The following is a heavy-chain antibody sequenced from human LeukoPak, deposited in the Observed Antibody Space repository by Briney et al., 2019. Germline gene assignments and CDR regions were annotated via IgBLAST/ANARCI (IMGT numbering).Heavy chain of an antibody. J-gene: IGHJ4*02. D-gene: IGHD2-15*01. V-gene: IGHV7-4-1*02. CDR3: ARGGSMGVV. CDR2: INTNTRNP. CDR1: GYTFTRHA. Sequence: ASVKVSCKASGYTFTRHAMNWVRQAPGQGLEWMGWINTNTRNPTYAQGFTGWFVFSLDTSINTAYLQINSLKPEDTAVYYCARGGSMGVVWGQGTLVTVSS.